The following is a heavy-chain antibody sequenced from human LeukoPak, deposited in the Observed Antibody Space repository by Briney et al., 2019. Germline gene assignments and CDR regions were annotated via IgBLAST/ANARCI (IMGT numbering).Heavy chain of an antibody. CDR2: IRYDGSNK. Sequence: GGSLRLSCAASGFTFSSYGMHWVRQAPGKGLEWVAFIRYDGSNKYYADSVKGRFTISRDNAKNSLYLQMNSLRAEDTALYYCAKDHPIYCSSTRCLYFQHWGQGNLVTVSS. CDR1: GFTFSSYG. CDR3: AKDHPIYCSSTRCLYFQH. D-gene: IGHD2-2*01. V-gene: IGHV3-30*02. J-gene: IGHJ1*01.